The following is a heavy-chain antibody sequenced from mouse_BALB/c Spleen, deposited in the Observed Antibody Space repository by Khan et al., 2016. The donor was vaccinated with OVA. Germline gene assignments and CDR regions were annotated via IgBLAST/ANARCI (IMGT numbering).Heavy chain of an antibody. CDR3: ARGNYYGYALDY. V-gene: IGHV3-2*02. Sequence: EVQLQESGPGLVKPSQSLSLTCTVNGYSITSNYAWNWIRQLPGNKLEWMGYISYSGSTNYNQSLKSRLSITRDTSKNQFFLLLHSVTTEDSATYYCARGNYYGYALDYWGQGTSVTVSS. CDR1: GYSITSNYA. CDR2: ISYSGST. J-gene: IGHJ4*01. D-gene: IGHD1-1*01.